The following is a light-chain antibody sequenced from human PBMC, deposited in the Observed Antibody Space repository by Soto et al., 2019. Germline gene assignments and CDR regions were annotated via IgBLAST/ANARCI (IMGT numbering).Light chain of an antibody. V-gene: IGKV3-20*01. CDR2: GSS. Sequence: EVVLTQSPGTLSLSPGERATLSCRASQSVSNNYLAWYQQKPGQGPRLLIFGSSDRATGIPDRFSGSGSGADFTLTISRLEPQDFAVYYCQQYGSPPPYTFGQATKLQIK. J-gene: IGKJ2*01. CDR1: QSVSNNY. CDR3: QQYGSPPPYT.